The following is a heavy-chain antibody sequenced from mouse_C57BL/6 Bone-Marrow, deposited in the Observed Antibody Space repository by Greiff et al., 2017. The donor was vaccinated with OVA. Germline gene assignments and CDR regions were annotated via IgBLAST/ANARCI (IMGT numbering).Heavy chain of an antibody. CDR2: IHPNSGST. Sequence: QVQLKESGAELVKPGASVTLSCTASGYTITSYWMHWVKRRPGQGLEWIGRIHPNSGSTNYNAKFKSKATLTVDTSSNTAYMQLSSLTSEGPAVYDYARSHCSGYGDYWGQGTTLTVSS. CDR1: GYTITSYW. D-gene: IGHD3-2*02. V-gene: IGHV1-64*01. CDR3: ARSHCSGYGDY. J-gene: IGHJ2*01.